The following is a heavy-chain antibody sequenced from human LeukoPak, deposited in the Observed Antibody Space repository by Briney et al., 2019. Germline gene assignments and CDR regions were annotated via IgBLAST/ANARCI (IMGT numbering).Heavy chain of an antibody. V-gene: IGHV4-38-2*02. CDR1: GYSISSGYY. D-gene: IGHD6-13*01. CDR3: ASFSSHFDY. J-gene: IGHJ4*02. Sequence: SETLSLTCTVSGYSISSGYYWGWIRQPPGKGLEWIGSIYHSGSTNYNPSLKSRVTISVDKSKNQFSLKLSSVTAADTAVYYCASFSSHFDYWGQGTLVTVSS. CDR2: IYHSGST.